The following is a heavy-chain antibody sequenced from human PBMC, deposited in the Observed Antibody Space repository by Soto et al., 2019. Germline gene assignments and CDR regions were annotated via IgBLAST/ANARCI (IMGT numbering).Heavy chain of an antibody. CDR3: ATWSGSYFPY. CDR2: LYYSGTT. CDR1: GGSVSSDIYY. V-gene: IGHV4-61*01. Sequence: ASETLSLTCTVSGGSVSSDIYYWTWIRQPPGKGLEWIGYLYYSGTTNYNPSLKSRVTISRDTSKNQFSLKLFSVTAADTAVYYCATWSGSYFPYWGQGTLVTVSS. J-gene: IGHJ4*02. D-gene: IGHD3-3*01.